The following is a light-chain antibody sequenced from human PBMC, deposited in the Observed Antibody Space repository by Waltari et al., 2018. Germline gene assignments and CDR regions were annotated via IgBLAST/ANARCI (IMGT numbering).Light chain of an antibody. CDR2: DVN. CDR1: SSDIGTYNL. V-gene: IGLV2-23*02. J-gene: IGLJ3*02. CDR3: CSYAGSAISV. Sequence: QSALTQTATVSGSPGQSITISCTGTSSDIGTYNLVSWYQQHPGKAPTLIIYDVNKRPSRVSNRFSGSKSGNTASLTISGLQAADEADYYCCSYAGSAISVFGGGTKVTVL.